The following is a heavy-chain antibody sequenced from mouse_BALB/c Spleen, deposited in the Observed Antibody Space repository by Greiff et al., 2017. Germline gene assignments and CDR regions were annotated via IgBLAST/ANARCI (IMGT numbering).Heavy chain of an antibody. CDR1: GFTFSSFG. V-gene: IGHV5-17*02. CDR2: ISSGSSTI. Sequence: EVQLVESGGGLVQPGGSRKLSCAASGFTFSSFGMHWVRQAPEKVLVWVAYISSGSSTIYYADTLKGRFTISRNNPKNTLFLQMTSQRSEDTAMYYCADPNSDYRYDSPYASDYGGQGTSVTVSA. D-gene: IGHD2-14*01. CDR3: ADPNSDYRYDSPYASDY. J-gene: IGHJ4*01.